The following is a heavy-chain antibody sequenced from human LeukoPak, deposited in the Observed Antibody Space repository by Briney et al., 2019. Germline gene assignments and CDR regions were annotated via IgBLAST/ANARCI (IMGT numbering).Heavy chain of an antibody. V-gene: IGHV3-30*02. J-gene: IGHJ4*02. CDR3: ASAVGSITIRRFDH. D-gene: IGHD3-10*01. CDR2: IRFDGSDK. CDR1: GFTFRTSG. Sequence: GGSLRLSCAASGFTFRTSGMHWVRQAPGKGLEWVAFIRFDGSDKYYADSVKGRFTISRDNSKNTVYLQMNSLRAEDTAFYHCASAVGSITIRRFDHWGQGTLVTVSS.